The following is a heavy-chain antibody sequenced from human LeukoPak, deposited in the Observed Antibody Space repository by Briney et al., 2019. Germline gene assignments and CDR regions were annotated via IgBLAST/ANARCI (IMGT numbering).Heavy chain of an antibody. CDR3: ARGGYSGYDFGGVGLDP. D-gene: IGHD5-12*01. CDR1: GYTFTNYD. J-gene: IGHJ5*02. Sequence: ASVKVSCKASGYTFTNYDINWVRQAPGEGPEWMGWMNSNSGNTGYAQKFQGRVAMTRNTAISTAYMELSSLKSEDTAVYYCARGGYSGYDFGGVGLDPWGQGTLVTASS. V-gene: IGHV1-8*01. CDR2: MNSNSGNT.